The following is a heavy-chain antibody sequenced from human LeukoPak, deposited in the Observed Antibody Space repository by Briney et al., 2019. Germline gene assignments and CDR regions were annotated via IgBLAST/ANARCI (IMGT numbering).Heavy chain of an antibody. Sequence: GESLKISCKGSGYSFTSYWIGWVRQMPGKGLEGVGIIYPGDSDTRYSPSFQGQVTISADKSISTAYLQWSSLKASDTAMYYCARLTWPRITMPRVDWFDPWGQGTLVTVSS. CDR1: GYSFTSYW. CDR2: IYPGDSDT. CDR3: ARLTWPRITMPRVDWFDP. D-gene: IGHD3-10*01. V-gene: IGHV5-51*01. J-gene: IGHJ5*02.